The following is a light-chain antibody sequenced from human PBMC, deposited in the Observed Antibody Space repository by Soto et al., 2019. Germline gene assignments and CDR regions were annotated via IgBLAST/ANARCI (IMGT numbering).Light chain of an antibody. CDR2: AAS. V-gene: IGKV1-5*01. Sequence: DIQMTQSPSTLSASVGDRVTITCRASQSIGSWLAWYQQKPGKAPKLLIYAASSLQSGVPSRFSGSGSGTEITLTSSSLQRDDFSIYYCQHYNPYSPPFGQRPKVEIK. CDR3: QHYNPYSPP. CDR1: QSIGSW. J-gene: IGKJ1*01.